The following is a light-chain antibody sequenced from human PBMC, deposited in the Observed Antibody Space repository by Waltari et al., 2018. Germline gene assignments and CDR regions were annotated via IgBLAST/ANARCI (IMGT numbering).Light chain of an antibody. J-gene: IGKJ3*01. CDR3: HQSYRFPPT. Sequence: DIQMTQYPSSLSASVGDRVSITCRASQSINKYLNWYQQRPGEAPNLLIYAAFNLQSGGPSRFRGSGSGTDFTLTISGLQPEDSATYYCHQSYRFPPTFGPGTKLDIK. CDR1: QSINKY. CDR2: AAF. V-gene: IGKV1-39*01.